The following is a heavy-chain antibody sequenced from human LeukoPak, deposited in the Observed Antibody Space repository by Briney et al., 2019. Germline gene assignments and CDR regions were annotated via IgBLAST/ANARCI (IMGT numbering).Heavy chain of an antibody. CDR2: IYYSGST. J-gene: IGHJ5*02. D-gene: IGHD3-3*01. CDR3: ARHSETSYDFWSGYENWLDP. CDR1: GGSISSGDYY. Sequence: SQTLSLTCTVSGGSISSGDYYWSWIRQPPGKGLEWIGYIYYSGSTYYNPSLKSRVTISVDTSRNQFSLKLSSVTAADTAVYYCARHSETSYDFWSGYENWLDPWGQGILVTVSS. V-gene: IGHV4-30-4*08.